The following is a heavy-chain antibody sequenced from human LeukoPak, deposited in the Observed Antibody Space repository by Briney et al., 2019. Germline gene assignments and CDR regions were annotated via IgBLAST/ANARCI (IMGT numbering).Heavy chain of an antibody. J-gene: IGHJ4*02. V-gene: IGHV1-18*01. CDR3: TRCRTISTGYQYYFDY. CDR1: GYTFTSYG. D-gene: IGHD3-9*01. CDR2: ISAYNGNT. Sequence: ASVKVSCKASGYTFTSYGISWVRQAPGQGLEWMGWISAYNGNTNYAQKLQGRVTMTTDTSTSTAYMELRSLRSDDTAVYYCTRCRTISTGYQYYFDYSGQGTLVTVSS.